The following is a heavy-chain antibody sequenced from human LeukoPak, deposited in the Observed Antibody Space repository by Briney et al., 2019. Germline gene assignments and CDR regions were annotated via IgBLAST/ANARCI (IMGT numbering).Heavy chain of an antibody. V-gene: IGHV3-48*03. J-gene: IGHJ2*01. Sequence: GGSLRLSCAASGFTFSSYEMNWVRQAPGKGLEWVSYISSSGSTIYYADSVKGRFTISRDNSKNTLYLQMNNLRAEDSAVYYCAKDLSGYGPYWYFDLWGRGTLVTVSS. CDR2: ISSSGSTI. D-gene: IGHD6-25*01. CDR1: GFTFSSYE. CDR3: AKDLSGYGPYWYFDL.